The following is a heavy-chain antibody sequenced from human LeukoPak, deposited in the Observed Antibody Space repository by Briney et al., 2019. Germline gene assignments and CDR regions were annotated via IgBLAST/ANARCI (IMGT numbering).Heavy chain of an antibody. V-gene: IGHV1-69*05. CDR3: ARASKGPRDYDYVWGSYHKLHDAFNI. Sequence: ASVKVSCKASGGTFSSYAISWVRQAPGQGLEWRGGIIPIFCTANYAQKFQGRVTITTDESTSTAYMELSSLRSEDTAVYYCARASKGPRDYDYVWGSYHKLHDAFNIWGQGTMVTVSS. CDR2: IIPIFCTA. CDR1: GGTFSSYA. J-gene: IGHJ3*02. D-gene: IGHD3-16*02.